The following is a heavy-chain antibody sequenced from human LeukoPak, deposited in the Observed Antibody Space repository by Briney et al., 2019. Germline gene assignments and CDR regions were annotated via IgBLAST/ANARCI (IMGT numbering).Heavy chain of an antibody. V-gene: IGHV3-9*01. Sequence: GRSLRLSCAASGFTFDNYAMHWVRQAPGKGLEWVSGIAWNSGNTGFADSVKGRFTISRDNAENSLYLQMDSLRAEDTAVYYCVRDVSRRIGMDVWGQGTTVTVSS. CDR1: GFTFDNYA. CDR2: IAWNSGNT. J-gene: IGHJ6*02. D-gene: IGHD2/OR15-2a*01. CDR3: VRDVSRRIGMDV.